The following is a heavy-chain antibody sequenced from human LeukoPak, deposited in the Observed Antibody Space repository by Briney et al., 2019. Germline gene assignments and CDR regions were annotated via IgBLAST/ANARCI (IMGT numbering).Heavy chain of an antibody. CDR2: IYYSGST. D-gene: IGHD3-10*01. CDR3: ARDRYYGSGYDY. V-gene: IGHV4-30-4*08. Sequence: SETLSLTCTVSGGSISSYYWSWIRQPPGKGLEWIGYIYYSGSTYYNPSLKSRVTISVDTSKNQFSLKLSSVTAADTAVYYCARDRYYGSGYDYWGQGTLVTVSS. CDR1: GGSISSYY. J-gene: IGHJ4*02.